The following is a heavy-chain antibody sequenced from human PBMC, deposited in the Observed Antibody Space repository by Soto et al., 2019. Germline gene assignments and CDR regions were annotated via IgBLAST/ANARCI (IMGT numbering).Heavy chain of an antibody. V-gene: IGHV3-23*01. CDR3: AKDRERDAWYEDY. CDR2: ISGSDDST. D-gene: IGHD6-13*01. Sequence: VQLLESGGGLVQPGGSLRLSCVASGFSFSSYAMSWVRQAPGKGLEWVSVISGSDDSTYYADSVKGRFTISRDNSKNTLYLQMNSLRAEDTAVYYCAKDRERDAWYEDYWGQGTLVTVSS. J-gene: IGHJ4*02. CDR1: GFSFSSYA.